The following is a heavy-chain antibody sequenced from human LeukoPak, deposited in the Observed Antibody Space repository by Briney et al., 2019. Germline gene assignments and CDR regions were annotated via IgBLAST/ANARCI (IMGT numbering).Heavy chain of an antibody. CDR2: IYPGDSDT. Sequence: GESLKISCKGSGYRFTSYWFGWVRQMPGKGLEWRGIIYPGDSDTRYSPSFQGQVTISADKSISTAYLQWSSLKASDTAMYYCARGTLGYCSSTSCYNLDYWGQGTLVTVSS. CDR1: GYRFTSYW. V-gene: IGHV5-51*01. CDR3: ARGTLGYCSSTSCYNLDY. J-gene: IGHJ4*02. D-gene: IGHD2-2*02.